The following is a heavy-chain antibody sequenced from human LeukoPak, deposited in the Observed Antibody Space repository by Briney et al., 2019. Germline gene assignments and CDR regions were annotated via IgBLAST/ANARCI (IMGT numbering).Heavy chain of an antibody. V-gene: IGHV4-59*01. D-gene: IGHD3-22*01. J-gene: IGHJ2*01. CDR3: ARDRDSSGLRDFDL. CDR2: TYYSGIT. CDR1: GGSISSYY. Sequence: SETLSLTCTVSGGSISSYYWGWIRQPPGKGLDWIGYTYYSGITNYNPSLKSRVTISRDTPKNQFSLKVTSVTAADTDVYYCARDRDSSGLRDFDLWGRGTLVTVS.